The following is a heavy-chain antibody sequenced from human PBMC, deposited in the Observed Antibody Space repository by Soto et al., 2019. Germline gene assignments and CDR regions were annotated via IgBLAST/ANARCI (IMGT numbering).Heavy chain of an antibody. V-gene: IGHV3-30-3*01. Sequence: GGSLRLSCVASGFNFGTYAIHWVRQAPGKGLQWVALIAYDGINTYYADSVKGRFTISRDNSKNTLHLQMNSLRPEDTGVYFCARVTPGNNLYYFSGLDVWGQGTSVTVSS. CDR1: GFNFGTYA. CDR3: ARVTPGNNLYYFSGLDV. J-gene: IGHJ6*02. CDR2: IAYDGINT. D-gene: IGHD1-1*01.